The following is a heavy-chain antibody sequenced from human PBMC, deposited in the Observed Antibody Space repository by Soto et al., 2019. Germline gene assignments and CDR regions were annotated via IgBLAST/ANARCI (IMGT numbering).Heavy chain of an antibody. J-gene: IGHJ4*02. D-gene: IGHD3-16*01. Sequence: SLRLSCAVSGFTFDDNAMHWVRQAPEKGLEWVSGINWKSDIGYADSVKGRFTISRDNAENSLYLQMNSLRAEDTDLYYCAISQDRGGRTTFIYWGQGAQVTVYS. V-gene: IGHV3-9*01. CDR2: INWKSDI. CDR3: AISQDRGGRTTFIY. CDR1: GFTFDDNA.